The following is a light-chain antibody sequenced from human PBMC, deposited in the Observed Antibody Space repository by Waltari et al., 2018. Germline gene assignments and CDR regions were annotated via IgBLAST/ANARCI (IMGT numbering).Light chain of an antibody. CDR1: SSDVGSYNL. CDR2: EVS. Sequence: QSALTQPASVSGSPGQSITISCTGTSSDVGSYNLVSWYQQHPGKAPKLMIYEVSKRPSGVSNRFSCSKSGNTASLTSSGLQAEDEADYYCCSYAGSSTFVFGGGTKLTVL. V-gene: IGLV2-23*02. J-gene: IGLJ2*01. CDR3: CSYAGSSTFV.